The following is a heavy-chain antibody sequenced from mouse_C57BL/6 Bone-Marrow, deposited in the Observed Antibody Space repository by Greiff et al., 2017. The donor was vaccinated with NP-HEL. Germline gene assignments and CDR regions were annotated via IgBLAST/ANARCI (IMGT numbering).Heavy chain of an antibody. CDR1: GYTFTSYW. J-gene: IGHJ2*01. Sequence: QVQLKQPGAELVMPGASVKLSCKASGYTFTSYWMHWVKQRPGQGLEWIGEIDPSDSYTNYNQKFKGKSTLTVDKSSSTAYMQLSSLTSEDSAVYFCASSYYYGSSYVGFDYWGQGTTLTVSS. CDR2: IDPSDSYT. D-gene: IGHD1-1*01. V-gene: IGHV1-69*01. CDR3: ASSYYYGSSYVGFDY.